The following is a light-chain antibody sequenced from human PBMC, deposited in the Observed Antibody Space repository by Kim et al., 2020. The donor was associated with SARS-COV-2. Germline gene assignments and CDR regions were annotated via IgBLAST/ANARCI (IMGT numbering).Light chain of an antibody. Sequence: ASVGDRVNITWRASRDNTKYLAWFQQKPGEAPKSLIYAASSLQSGIPSRFSGSGSGTDFTLTISSLQPEDFATYYCQQYNTYPFAFGGGTKVDIK. CDR1: RDNTKY. CDR3: QQYNTYPFA. J-gene: IGKJ4*01. CDR2: AAS. V-gene: IGKV1-16*01.